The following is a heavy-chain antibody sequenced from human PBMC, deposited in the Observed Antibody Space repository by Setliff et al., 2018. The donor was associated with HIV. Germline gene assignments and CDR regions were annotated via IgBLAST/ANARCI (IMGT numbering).Heavy chain of an antibody. CDR3: ARVLGYDDFLTGYYGVYYYYGMDV. J-gene: IGHJ6*02. CDR2: IFHSGST. Sequence: SETLSLPCTVSGGSISSRNWWSWVRQPPGKGLEWIGEIFHSGSTNYIPSLKSRVTISVDKSKNQFSLKLTSVTAADTAVYYCARVLGYDDFLTGYYGVYYYYGMDVWGQGTTVTVSS. V-gene: IGHV4-4*02. D-gene: IGHD3-9*01. CDR1: GGSISSRNW.